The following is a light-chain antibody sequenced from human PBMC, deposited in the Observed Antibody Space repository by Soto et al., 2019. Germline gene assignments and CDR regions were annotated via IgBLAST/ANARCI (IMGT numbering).Light chain of an antibody. J-gene: IGKJ4*01. V-gene: IGKV3-15*01. CDR2: AAS. CDR3: QQFHTWPLT. CDR1: QSISVH. Sequence: EIAMTQSPATLSVSPGERVTLSCRASQSISVHLAWYQKKPGQAPRLLIYAASTRATGIPARFSGGGSGTEFTLTIGSLQSEDFAIYYCQQFHTWPLTFGGGTKVEIK.